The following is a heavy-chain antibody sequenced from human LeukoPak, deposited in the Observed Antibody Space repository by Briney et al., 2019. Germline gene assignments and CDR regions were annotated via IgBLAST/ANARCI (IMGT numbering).Heavy chain of an antibody. J-gene: IGHJ5*02. CDR2: IYYSGST. CDR3: ARDGSSWENNYFDP. CDR1: GGSISSSSYY. D-gene: IGHD6-13*01. V-gene: IGHV4-39*07. Sequence: SEALSLTCTVSGGSISSSSYYWGWIRQPPGKGLEWIRSIYYSGSTYYNPSLKSRVTISVDTSKNQFSLKLSSVTAADTAVYYCARDGSSWENNYFDPWGRGTLVSVSS.